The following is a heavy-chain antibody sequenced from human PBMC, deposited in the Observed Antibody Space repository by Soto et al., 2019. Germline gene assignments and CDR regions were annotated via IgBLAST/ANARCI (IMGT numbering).Heavy chain of an antibody. Sequence: PGGSLRLSCAASGFTFSSYAMSWVRQARGKGLEWVSAISGSGGSTYYADPVQGRFTISRDNSKNTPYLQMNSLRAEDTAVYYCAKDLRAAAGSVYFQHWGQGTLVTVS. CDR1: GFTFSSYA. D-gene: IGHD6-13*01. CDR3: AKDLRAAAGSVYFQH. CDR2: ISGSGGST. J-gene: IGHJ1*01. V-gene: IGHV3-23*01.